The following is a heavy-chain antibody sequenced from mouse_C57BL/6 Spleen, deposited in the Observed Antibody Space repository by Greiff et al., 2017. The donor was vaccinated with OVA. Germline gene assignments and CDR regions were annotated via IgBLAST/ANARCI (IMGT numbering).Heavy chain of an antibody. D-gene: IGHD2-4*01. CDR3: ARSGDYDRGYFDY. CDR2: INPGSGGT. V-gene: IGHV1-54*01. J-gene: IGHJ2*01. CDR1: GYAFTNYL. Sequence: VQVVESGAELVRPGTSVKVSCKASGYAFTNYLIEWVKQRPGQGLEWIGVINPGSGGTNYNEKFKGKATLTADKSSSTAYMQLSSLTSEDSAVYFCARSGDYDRGYFDYWGQGTTLTVSS.